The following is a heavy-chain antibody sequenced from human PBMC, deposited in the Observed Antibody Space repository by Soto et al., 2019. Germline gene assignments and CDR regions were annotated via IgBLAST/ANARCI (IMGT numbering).Heavy chain of an antibody. CDR1: GGSSSSGDYY. J-gene: IGHJ6*02. Sequence: SLYLTCTVSGGSSSSGDYYWSWIRQPPGKGLEWIGYIYYSGSTYYNPSLKSRVTISVDTSKNQFSLKLSSVTAADTAVYYCARVSTTVTTFYYYYGMDVWGQGTTVTVSS. D-gene: IGHD4-4*01. V-gene: IGHV4-30-4*01. CDR2: IYYSGST. CDR3: ARVSTTVTTFYYYYGMDV.